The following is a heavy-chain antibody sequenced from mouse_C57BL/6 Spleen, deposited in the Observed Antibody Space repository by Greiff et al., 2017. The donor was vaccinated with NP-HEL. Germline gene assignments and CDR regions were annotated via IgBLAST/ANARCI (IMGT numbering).Heavy chain of an antibody. CDR3: ARSDGSHYFDY. Sequence: QVQLQQSGAELARPGASVKMSCKASGYTFTSYTMPWVKQRPGQGLEWIGYLNPSSGYTKYNQKFKDKATLTADKSSSTAYMQLSSLTSEDSAVYDGARSDGSHYFDYWGQGTTLTVSS. J-gene: IGHJ2*01. D-gene: IGHD1-1*01. CDR1: GYTFTSYT. V-gene: IGHV1-4*01. CDR2: LNPSSGYT.